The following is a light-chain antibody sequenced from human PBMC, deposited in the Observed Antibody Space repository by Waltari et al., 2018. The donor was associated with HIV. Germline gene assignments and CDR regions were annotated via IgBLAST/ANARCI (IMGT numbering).Light chain of an antibody. CDR2: LNSDGSH. J-gene: IGLJ3*02. CDR1: SGHSSYA. CDR3: QTWGTGIEWV. V-gene: IGLV4-69*01. Sequence: QLVLTQSPSASASLGASVTLTCTLSSGHSSYAIAWHQQQPEKGPRYLMKLNSDGSHSKGDGIPDRFSGSSSGAERYLTISSLQSEDEADYYCQTWGTGIEWVFGGGTKLTVL.